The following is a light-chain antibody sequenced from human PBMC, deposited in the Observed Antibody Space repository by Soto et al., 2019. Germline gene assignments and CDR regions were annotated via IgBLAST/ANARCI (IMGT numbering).Light chain of an antibody. Sequence: DIQMTQSPSSLSASVGDTVTITCRASQGIIDYLAWYQQRPGKVPKLLIYAASTLQTGVPSRFSGSGAGTDFTLTISSLQPEDVGPYYCQQYDTAPQTFGQGTRVEIK. CDR2: AAS. J-gene: IGKJ1*01. CDR1: QGIIDY. CDR3: QQYDTAPQT. V-gene: IGKV1-27*01.